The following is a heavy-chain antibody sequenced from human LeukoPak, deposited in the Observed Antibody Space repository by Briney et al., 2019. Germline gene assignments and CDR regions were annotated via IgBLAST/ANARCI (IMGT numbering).Heavy chain of an antibody. Sequence: PGGSLRLSCAASGFTFSSYSMNWVRQAPGKGLEWVSSISSSSSYIYYADSVKGRFTISRDNAKNSLYLQMNSLRAEDTAVYYCARGVFYDSRSRGAFDIWGQGTMVTVSS. D-gene: IGHD3-22*01. CDR3: ARGVFYDSRSRGAFDI. J-gene: IGHJ3*02. CDR1: GFTFSSYS. CDR2: ISSSSSYI. V-gene: IGHV3-21*01.